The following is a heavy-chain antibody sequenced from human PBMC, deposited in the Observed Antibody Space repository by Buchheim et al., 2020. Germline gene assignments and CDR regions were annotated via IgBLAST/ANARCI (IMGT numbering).Heavy chain of an antibody. CDR3: ARLVDILTNWFEP. D-gene: IGHD3-9*01. V-gene: IGHV1-46*01. CDR2: INPSGGST. Sequence: QVQLVQSGAEVKKPGASVKVSCKASGYTFTSYYMHWVRQAPGQGLEWMGIINPSGGSTSSAQKFKGRVNMTRDPSTIPAFIELSSLKYEDTSVYYCARLVDILTNWFEPRGQGTL. J-gene: IGHJ5*02. CDR1: GYTFTSYY.